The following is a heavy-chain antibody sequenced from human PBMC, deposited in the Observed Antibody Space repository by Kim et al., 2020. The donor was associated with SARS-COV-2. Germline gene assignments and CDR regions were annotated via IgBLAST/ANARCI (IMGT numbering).Heavy chain of an antibody. D-gene: IGHD3-10*01. CDR3: ARGALGGSGSFDAFDI. CDR2: IYYSGST. J-gene: IGHJ3*02. V-gene: IGHV4-31*03. Sequence: SETLSLTCTVSGGCITSGDCYWSWVRQHPGKGLEWIGYIYYSGSTYYNPSLKSRVTISVDTSNNQFSLNLSSVTAADTAVYYCARGALGGSGSFDAFDIWGQGTMVSVSS. CDR1: GGCITSGDCY.